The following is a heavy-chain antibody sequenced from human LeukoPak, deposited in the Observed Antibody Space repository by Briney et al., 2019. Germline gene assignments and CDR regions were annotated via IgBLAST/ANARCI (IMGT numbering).Heavy chain of an antibody. J-gene: IGHJ6*02. D-gene: IGHD2-2*01. Sequence: GGSLRLSCAASGFTFSSYGMHWVRQAPGKGLEWVAVIWYDGSNKYYADSVKGRFTISRDNSKNTLYLQMNSLRAEDTAVYYCARDLTVPAATSYYYGMDVWGQGTTVTVSS. V-gene: IGHV3-33*01. CDR1: GFTFSSYG. CDR3: ARDLTVPAATSYYYGMDV. CDR2: IWYDGSNK.